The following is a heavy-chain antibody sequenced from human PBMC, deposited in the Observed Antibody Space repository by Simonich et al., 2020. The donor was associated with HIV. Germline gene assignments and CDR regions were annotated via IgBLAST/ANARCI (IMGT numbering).Heavy chain of an antibody. J-gene: IGHJ4*02. CDR2: INPSGCST. D-gene: IGHD2-2*01. CDR3: ARGPGVPAAIDY. CDR1: GYTFTSYY. Sequence: QVQLVQSGDEVKKPGASVKVSCKASGYTFTSYYMHWVRQAPGQGLEWMGKINPSGCSTSYAQKFQGRVTMTRDTSTSTVYMELSSLRSEDTAVYYCARGPGVPAAIDYWGQGTLVTVSS. V-gene: IGHV1-46*01.